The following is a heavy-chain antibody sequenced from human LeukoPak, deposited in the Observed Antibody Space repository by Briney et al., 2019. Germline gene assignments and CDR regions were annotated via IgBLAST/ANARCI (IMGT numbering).Heavy chain of an antibody. Sequence: GGSLRLSCEASGFTFSSYEMNWVRQAPGKGLEWVSYISSSGKTIYYADSTKGRFTVSRDNAKNSLYLQMNSLRADDTAVYYCVKFTVPDYWGQGTLVTVSS. D-gene: IGHD4-17*01. J-gene: IGHJ4*02. CDR2: ISSSGKTI. CDR3: VKFTVPDY. V-gene: IGHV3-48*03. CDR1: GFTFSSYE.